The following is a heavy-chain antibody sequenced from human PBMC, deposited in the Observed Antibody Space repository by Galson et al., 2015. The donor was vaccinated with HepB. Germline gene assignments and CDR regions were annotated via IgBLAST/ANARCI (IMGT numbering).Heavy chain of an antibody. CDR3: AKDRIRVRFLEWLSNGPIMDV. CDR2: ISGSGGST. J-gene: IGHJ6*03. Sequence: SLRLSCAASGFTFSSYAMSWVRQAPGKGLEWVSAISGSGGSTYYADSVKGRFTISRDNSKNTLYLQMNSLRAEDTAVYYCAKDRIRVRFLEWLSNGPIMDVWGKGTTVTVSS. V-gene: IGHV3-23*01. D-gene: IGHD3-3*01. CDR1: GFTFSSYA.